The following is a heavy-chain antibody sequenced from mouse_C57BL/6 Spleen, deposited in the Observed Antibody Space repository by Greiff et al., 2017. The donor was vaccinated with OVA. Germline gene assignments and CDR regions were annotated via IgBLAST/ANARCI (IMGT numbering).Heavy chain of an antibody. J-gene: IGHJ3*01. Sequence: QVTLKVSGAELVRPGASVKMSCKASGYTFTSYNMHWVKQTPRQGLEWIGAIYPGNGDTSYNQKFKGKATLTVDKSSSTAYMQLSSLTSEDSAVYFCARYDYDVDWFAYWGQGTLVTVSA. V-gene: IGHV1-12*01. D-gene: IGHD2-4*01. CDR3: ARYDYDVDWFAY. CDR2: IYPGNGDT. CDR1: GYTFTSYN.